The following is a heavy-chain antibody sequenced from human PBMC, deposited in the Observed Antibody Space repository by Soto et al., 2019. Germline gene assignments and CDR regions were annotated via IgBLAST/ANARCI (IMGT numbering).Heavy chain of an antibody. D-gene: IGHD7-27*01. Sequence: PSETLSLTCSVSGDSISNLDYFWAWIRQPPGQALEYIGYIYKSATTYYNPSFESRVAISVDTSKSQFSPNVTSVTAADTAVYFCARGRYCLTGRCFPNWFDSWGQGALGTVSS. CDR1: GDSISNLDYF. CDR2: IYKSATT. J-gene: IGHJ5*01. CDR3: ARGRYCLTGRCFPNWFDS. V-gene: IGHV4-30-4*01.